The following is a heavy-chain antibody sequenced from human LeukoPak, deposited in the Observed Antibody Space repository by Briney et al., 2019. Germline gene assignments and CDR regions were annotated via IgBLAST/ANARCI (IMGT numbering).Heavy chain of an antibody. D-gene: IGHD2-15*01. V-gene: IGHV4-61*02. J-gene: IGHJ5*02. CDR2: IYTSGST. CDR3: AREEDIVVVVAAANWFDP. CDR1: GGSISSGSYY. Sequence: SETLSLTCTVSGGSISSGSYYWSWIRQPAGKGLEWIGRIYTSGSTNYNPSLKSRVTISVDTSKSQFSLKLSSVTAADTAVYYCAREEDIVVVVAAANWFDPWGQGTLVTVSS.